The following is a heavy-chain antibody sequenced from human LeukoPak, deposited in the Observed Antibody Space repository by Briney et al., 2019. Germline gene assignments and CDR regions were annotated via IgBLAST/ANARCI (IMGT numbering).Heavy chain of an antibody. CDR2: IYYSGST. Sequence: SETLSLTCTVSGGSISSYYWSWLRQPPGKGLEWIGYIYYSGSTNYNPSLKSRVTISVDTSKNQFSLKLSSVTAADTAVYYCARGAVITMVRGPTGYNYMDVWGKGTTVTVSS. CDR1: GGSISSYY. CDR3: ARGAVITMVRGPTGYNYMDV. D-gene: IGHD3-10*01. J-gene: IGHJ6*03. V-gene: IGHV4-59*13.